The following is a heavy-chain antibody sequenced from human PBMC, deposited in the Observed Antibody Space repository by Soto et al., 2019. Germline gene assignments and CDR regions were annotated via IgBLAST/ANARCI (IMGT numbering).Heavy chain of an antibody. Sequence: GGSLRLSCAASGFIVSSSYMSWVRQAPGKGLEWVSVIYHGGSTYYADSVKGRFTISRDNSKNTLYLQMNSLRAEDTAVYYCARDPFFGATMFAGMDVGGQGTTVTVP. V-gene: IGHV3-66*01. CDR1: GFIVSSSY. D-gene: IGHD3-10*02. CDR3: ARDPFFGATMFAGMDV. J-gene: IGHJ6*02. CDR2: IYHGGST.